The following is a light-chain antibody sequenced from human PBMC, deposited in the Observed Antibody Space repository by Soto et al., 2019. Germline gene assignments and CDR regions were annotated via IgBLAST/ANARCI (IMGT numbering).Light chain of an antibody. J-gene: IGLJ3*02. Sequence: QSVLTQPPSVSAAPGQKVTISCSGSSSNIENNYVSWYQQLPGTAPKLLIYDNNQRPSGIPDRFSGSQSGTSATLGITGLQTGDEADYYCGTWDSSLGAGVFGGGTKLTGL. CDR3: GTWDSSLGAGV. CDR2: DNN. V-gene: IGLV1-51*01. CDR1: SSNIENNY.